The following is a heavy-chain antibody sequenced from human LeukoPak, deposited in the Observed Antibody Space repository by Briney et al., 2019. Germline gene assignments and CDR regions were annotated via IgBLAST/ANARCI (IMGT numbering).Heavy chain of an antibody. V-gene: IGHV1-2*02. D-gene: IGHD5-12*01. J-gene: IGHJ4*02. CDR1: GYTFTGYY. Sequence: ASVKVSCKASGYTFTGYYMHWVRQAPGQGLEWMGWINPNSGGTNYAQKFQGRVTMTRDTSISTAYMELSRLRSDDTAVYYCARGNTGSWIYYYFDYWGQGTLVTVSS. CDR2: INPNSGGT. CDR3: ARGNTGSWIYYYFDY.